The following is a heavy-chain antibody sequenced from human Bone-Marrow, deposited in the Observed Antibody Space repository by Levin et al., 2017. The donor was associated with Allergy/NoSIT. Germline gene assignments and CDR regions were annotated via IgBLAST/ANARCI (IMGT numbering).Heavy chain of an antibody. V-gene: IGHV3-15*01. Sequence: GGSLRLSCAASGFTFSNAWMTWVRQAPGKGLEWVGRIRSKTDGAKIDYAAPVKGRFTISRDDSKNTLYLQMNSLNIEDTAVYYCTTIRFLYDKASDYWGQGTLVTVSS. CDR2: IRSKTDGAKI. CDR3: TTIRFLYDKASDY. CDR1: GFTFSNAW. D-gene: IGHD3-3*01. J-gene: IGHJ4*02.